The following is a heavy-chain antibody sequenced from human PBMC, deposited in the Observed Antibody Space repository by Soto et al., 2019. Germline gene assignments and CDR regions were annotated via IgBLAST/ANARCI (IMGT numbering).Heavy chain of an antibody. CDR3: ARGFANIVVVPAALGHYYYYYGMDV. J-gene: IGHJ6*02. CDR2: INHSGST. D-gene: IGHD2-2*01. CDR1: GGSFSGYY. V-gene: IGHV4-34*01. Sequence: SETLSLTCAVYGGSFSGYYWSWIRQPPGKGLEWIGEINHSGSTYYNPSLKSRVTISVDTSKNQFSLKLSSVTAADTAVYYCARGFANIVVVPAALGHYYYYYGMDVWGQGTTVTVSS.